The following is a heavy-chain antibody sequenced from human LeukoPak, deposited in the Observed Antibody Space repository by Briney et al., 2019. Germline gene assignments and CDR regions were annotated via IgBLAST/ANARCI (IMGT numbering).Heavy chain of an antibody. J-gene: IGHJ4*02. D-gene: IGHD2-2*02. CDR3: ARVPGPYTTSRFDF. V-gene: IGHV1-2*02. Sequence: ASVRVSCKTSGYTFTGYYLHWVRQAPGQRPEWLGRIDPDSGGTHYGQKFQGRVTVTRDTSITTVYMELSGLTSDDTAVYYCARVPGPYTTSRFDFWGQGTLVTVSS. CDR2: IDPDSGGT. CDR1: GYTFTGYY.